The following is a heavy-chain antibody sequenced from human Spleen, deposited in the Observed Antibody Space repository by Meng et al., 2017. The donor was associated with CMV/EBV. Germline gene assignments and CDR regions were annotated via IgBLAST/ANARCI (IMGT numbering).Heavy chain of an antibody. CDR1: SYA. Sequence: SYAISWVRQGPGQGLEWMGGIIPIIGIANYAQKFQGRVTINADKSTRTAYMELSSLRSEDTAMYYCARDYCSSMTCYGSGLNYFDYWGQGTLVTVSS. J-gene: IGHJ4*02. V-gene: IGHV1-69*10. CDR2: IIPIIGIA. D-gene: IGHD2-2*01. CDR3: ARDYCSSMTCYGSGLNYFDY.